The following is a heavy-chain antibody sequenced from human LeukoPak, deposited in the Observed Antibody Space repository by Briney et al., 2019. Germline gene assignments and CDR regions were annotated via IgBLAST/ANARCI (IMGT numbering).Heavy chain of an antibody. CDR1: GFTFSTYG. CDR2: ISSSSSNI. CDR3: ARDLNWGDFDY. J-gene: IGHJ4*02. V-gene: IGHV3-48*01. Sequence: PGGSLRLSCAASGFTFSTYGMSWVRQAPGKGLEWVSYISSSSSNIYYADSVRGRFTVSRDNAKKSLYLQMNSLSAEDTAVYYCARDLNWGDFDYWGQGTLVTVSS. D-gene: IGHD7-27*01.